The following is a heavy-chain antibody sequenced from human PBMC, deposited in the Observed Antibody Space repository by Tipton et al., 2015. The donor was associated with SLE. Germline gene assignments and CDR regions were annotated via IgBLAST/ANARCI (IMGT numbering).Heavy chain of an antibody. CDR1: NGSITSLYDY. CDR2: VFYGGRY. D-gene: IGHD3-10*01. CDR3: AGGFYYGSGTFSDFEY. Sequence: TLSLTCTVSNGSITSLYDYWGWVRQPPGKGLEWLGSVFYGGRYYYNASLRSRVTISVDTSKSQFSLKLSSVTAADMAVYYCAGGFYYGSGTFSDFEYWGQGTLATVSS. V-gene: IGHV4-39*07. J-gene: IGHJ4*02.